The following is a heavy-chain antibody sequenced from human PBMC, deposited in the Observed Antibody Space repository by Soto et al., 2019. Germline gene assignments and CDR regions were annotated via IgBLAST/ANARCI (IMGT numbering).Heavy chain of an antibody. CDR2: ISSSSSYI. CDR3: ARDWGSGWHYGMDV. Sequence: EVQLVESGGGLVKPGGSLRLSCAASGFTFSSYSMKWVRQAPGKGLEWVSSISSSSSYIYYADSVKGRFTISRDNAKNSLYLQMNSLRAEDTAVYYCARDWGSGWHYGMDVWGQGTTVTVSS. J-gene: IGHJ6*02. V-gene: IGHV3-21*01. D-gene: IGHD6-19*01. CDR1: GFTFSSYS.